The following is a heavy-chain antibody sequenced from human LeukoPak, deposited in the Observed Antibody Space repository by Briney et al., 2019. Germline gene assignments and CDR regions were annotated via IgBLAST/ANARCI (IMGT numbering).Heavy chain of an antibody. CDR2: SNTFHGNT. V-gene: IGHV1-18*01. J-gene: IGHJ4*02. CDR1: GYPFISYG. D-gene: IGHD6-13*01. CDR3: ARDLKSAASY. Sequence: ASVKVSCKASGYPFISYGINWVRQAPGQGLEWMGWSNTFHGNTNYAQKHQGRVTMTIDTSTSTAYMELRGLRSDDTAIYYCARDLKSAASYWGQGTLVSVSS.